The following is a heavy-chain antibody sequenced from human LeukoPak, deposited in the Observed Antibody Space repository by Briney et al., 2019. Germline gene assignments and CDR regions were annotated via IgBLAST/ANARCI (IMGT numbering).Heavy chain of an antibody. Sequence: SETLSLTCTVSGGSISSGSFYWGWIRQPPGKGLEWIGNIYFSGTTNYSPSLKSRVTMSVDTSKNQFSLNLSSVTAADTAVYYCARGKYSSTWTLDYWGQGTLVTVSS. V-gene: IGHV4-39*07. CDR1: GGSISSGSFY. D-gene: IGHD6-13*01. J-gene: IGHJ4*02. CDR2: IYFSGTT. CDR3: ARGKYSSTWTLDY.